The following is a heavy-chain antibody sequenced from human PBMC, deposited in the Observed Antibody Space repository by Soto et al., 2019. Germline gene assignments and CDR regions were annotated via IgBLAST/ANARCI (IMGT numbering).Heavy chain of an antibody. CDR3: ARHFPPHVVHPAFDI. Sequence: SETLSLTCTVSGGSISSYYWSWIRQPPGKGLEWIGYIYYSGSTNYNPSLKSRVTISVDTSKNQFSLKLSSVTAADTAVYYCARHFPPHVVHPAFDIWGQGTMVTVSS. V-gene: IGHV4-59*08. CDR1: GGSISSYY. D-gene: IGHD2-15*01. CDR2: IYYSGST. J-gene: IGHJ3*02.